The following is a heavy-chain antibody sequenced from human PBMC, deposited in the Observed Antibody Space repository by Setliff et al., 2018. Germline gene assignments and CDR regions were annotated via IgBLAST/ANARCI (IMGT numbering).Heavy chain of an antibody. CDR1: GGSVSNSGFF. D-gene: IGHD1-1*01. J-gene: IGHJ4*02. Sequence: ASETLSLTCTVSGGSVSNSGFFWGWLRQAPGKGLEWIGNIYDSGSSNYNASLKSRLIITRDTSKNQFSLKLTSMTAADTAVYYCAKGGGRYHSDSWGQGILVTVSS. V-gene: IGHV4-39*07. CDR2: IYDSGSS. CDR3: AKGGGRYHSDS.